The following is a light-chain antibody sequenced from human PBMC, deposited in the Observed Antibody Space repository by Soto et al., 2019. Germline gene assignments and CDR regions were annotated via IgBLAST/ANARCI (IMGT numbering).Light chain of an antibody. CDR3: HHYNNWWA. V-gene: IGKV3-15*01. J-gene: IGKJ1*01. CDR1: QSVSTN. CDR2: GAS. Sequence: EIVMTKSPATLSVSPGGRATLSCRASQSVSTNLAWYQQKPGQAPRLLIYGASTRATGIPDRFSGSGSGTEFSLTINSLQSEDFAVYYCHHYNNWWAFGQGTKVDIK.